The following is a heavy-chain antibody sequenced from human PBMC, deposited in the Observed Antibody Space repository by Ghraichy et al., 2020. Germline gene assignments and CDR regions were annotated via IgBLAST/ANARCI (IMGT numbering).Heavy chain of an antibody. J-gene: IGHJ4*02. CDR1: GFTFSSYA. CDR3: SKKDSGSYPLSY. D-gene: IGHD3-10*01. CDR2: ISGGGGST. Sequence: GGSLRLSCAASGFTFSSYAMSWVRQAPGKGLEWVSGISGGGGSTYYADSVKGRFTISRDNSKNTLYLQMNSLRAEDTAVYYCSKKDSGSYPLSYWGQGTLVTVSS. V-gene: IGHV3-23*01.